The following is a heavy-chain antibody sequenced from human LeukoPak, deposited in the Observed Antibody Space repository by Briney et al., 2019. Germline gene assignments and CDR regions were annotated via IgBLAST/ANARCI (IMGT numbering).Heavy chain of an antibody. V-gene: IGHV4-61*02. CDR1: GGSISSGSYY. D-gene: IGHD7-27*01. CDR3: ARGGTGDRDY. J-gene: IGHJ4*02. CDR2: IYTSGST. Sequence: SQTLSLTCTVSGGSISSGSYYWSWIRQPAGKGLEWIGRIYTSGSTNYNPSLKSRVTISVDTSKNQFSLKLSSVTAADTAVYYCARGGTGDRDYWGQGTLVTVSS.